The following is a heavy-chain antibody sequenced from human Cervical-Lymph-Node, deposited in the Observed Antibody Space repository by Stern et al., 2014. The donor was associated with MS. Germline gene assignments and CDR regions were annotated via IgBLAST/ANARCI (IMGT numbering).Heavy chain of an antibody. CDR1: GFTFTGYY. J-gene: IGHJ4*02. Sequence: MQLVESGPEVKTPGAPVNVSCATSGFTFTGYYLHWVRQAPGQGLEWMGWINLKSGGTNYAQKFHDRVTITRDTSTRTASLYLAGLNSDDTAIYYCAREQWREGFASWGQGTLVTVSS. CDR2: INLKSGGT. D-gene: IGHD6-19*01. V-gene: IGHV1-2*02. CDR3: AREQWREGFAS.